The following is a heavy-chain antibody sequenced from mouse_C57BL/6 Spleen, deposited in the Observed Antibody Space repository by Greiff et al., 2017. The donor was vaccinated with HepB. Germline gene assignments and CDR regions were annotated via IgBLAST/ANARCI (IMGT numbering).Heavy chain of an antibody. Sequence: VQRVESGAELARPGASVKLSCKASGYTFTSYGISWVKQRTGQGLEWIGEIYPRSGNTYYNEKFKGKATLTADKSSSTAYMELRSLTSEDSAVYFCARGYTAQATYYAMDYWGQGTSVTVSS. J-gene: IGHJ4*01. CDR2: IYPRSGNT. V-gene: IGHV1-81*01. CDR1: GYTFTSYG. CDR3: ARGYTAQATYYAMDY. D-gene: IGHD3-2*02.